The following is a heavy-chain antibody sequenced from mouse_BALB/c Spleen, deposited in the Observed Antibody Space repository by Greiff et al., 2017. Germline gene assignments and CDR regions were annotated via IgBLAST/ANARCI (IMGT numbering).Heavy chain of an antibody. CDR1: GYSITSDYA. CDR2: ISYSGST. CDR3: ARTYDYDGGGYAMDY. D-gene: IGHD2-4*01. Sequence: EVQGVESGPGLVKPSQSLSLTCTVTGYSITSDYAWNWIRQFPGNKLEWMGYISYSGSTSYNPSLKSRISITRDTSKNQFFLQLNSVTTEDTATYYCARTYDYDGGGYAMDYWGQGTSVTVSS. V-gene: IGHV3-2*02. J-gene: IGHJ4*01.